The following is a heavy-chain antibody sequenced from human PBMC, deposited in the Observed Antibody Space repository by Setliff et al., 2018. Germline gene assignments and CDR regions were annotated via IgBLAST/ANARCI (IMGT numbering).Heavy chain of an antibody. Sequence: GGSLRLSCAASGYTFSRFWMHWVRQAPGKGLVWLSRISGDGTGRSYADSVKGRFTISRDNAKNTLYLQMYSLRAEDTAVYYCARVMVAPFYFYMDVWGKGTTVTVSS. CDR1: GYTFSRFW. V-gene: IGHV3-74*01. J-gene: IGHJ6*03. D-gene: IGHD2-15*01. CDR2: ISGDGTGR. CDR3: ARVMVAPFYFYMDV.